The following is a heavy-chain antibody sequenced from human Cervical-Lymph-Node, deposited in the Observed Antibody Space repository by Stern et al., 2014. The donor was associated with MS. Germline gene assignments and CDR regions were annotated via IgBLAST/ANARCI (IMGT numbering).Heavy chain of an antibody. D-gene: IGHD7-27*01. CDR1: GYTLTSYH. V-gene: IGHV1-46*01. J-gene: IGHJ4*02. CDR3: ASDTTGEDYFDY. CDR2: INRSDGST. Sequence: QVQLVQSGAEVKKPGASVKVSCKGYGYTLTSYHMQLARQAPGEGLEWIGIINRSDGSTNYAQQLQGRVTLTSDTSASTVYMELSSLRSDDTAVYYCASDTTGEDYFDYWGQGALVTVSS.